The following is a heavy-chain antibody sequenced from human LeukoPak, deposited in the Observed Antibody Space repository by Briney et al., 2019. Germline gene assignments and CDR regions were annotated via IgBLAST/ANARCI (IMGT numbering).Heavy chain of an antibody. CDR3: SRAEALGDYPTLEY. CDR1: GFPFRRYA. D-gene: IGHD3-3*01. CDR2: ISADGGST. J-gene: IGHJ4*02. Sequence: GGSLRLSCVGSGFPFRRYAMNWARQAPGKGLEWVSAISADGGSTYDADFGKGRFTISRDNSKKTVFLEMNSLRVEDTAVYYCSRAEALGDYPTLEYWGRGTLVTVSS. V-gene: IGHV3-23*01.